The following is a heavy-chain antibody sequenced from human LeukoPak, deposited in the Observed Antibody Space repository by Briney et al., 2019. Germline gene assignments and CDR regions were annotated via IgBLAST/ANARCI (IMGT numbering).Heavy chain of an antibody. J-gene: IGHJ5*02. CDR2: IKQDGSEE. D-gene: IGHD3-10*01. Sequence: GGSLRLSCAASGFTFSSYWMSWVHQAPGKGLEWVANIKQDGSEEYYVDSVKGRFTISRDNAKNSLYLQMNSLRAEDTAVYYCAREPRSRYYYGSGASWFDPWGQGTLVTVSS. V-gene: IGHV3-7*01. CDR1: GFTFSSYW. CDR3: AREPRSRYYYGSGASWFDP.